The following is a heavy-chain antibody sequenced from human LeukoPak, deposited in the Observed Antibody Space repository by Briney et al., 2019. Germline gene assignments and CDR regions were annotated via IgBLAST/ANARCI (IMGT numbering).Heavy chain of an antibody. CDR3: AKDWTVTDPLNAFDI. J-gene: IGHJ3*02. V-gene: IGHV3-23*01. CDR2: ISGSGGST. Sequence: GESLRLSCAASGFTFSSYAMSWVRQAPGXXXEWVSAISGSGGSTYYADSVKGRFTISRDNSKNTLYLQMNSLRAEDTAVYYCAKDWTVTDPLNAFDIWGQGTMVTVSS. D-gene: IGHD4-17*01. CDR1: GFTFSSYA.